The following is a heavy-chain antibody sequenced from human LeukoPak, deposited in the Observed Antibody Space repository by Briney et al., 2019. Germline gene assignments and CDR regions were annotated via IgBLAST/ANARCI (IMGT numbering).Heavy chain of an antibody. CDR2: IYSGGST. V-gene: IGHV3-53*01. CDR1: GFTVSSNY. J-gene: IGHJ4*02. D-gene: IGHD5-24*01. CDR3: ARAGLQFEGFDY. Sequence: GGSLRLSCAASGFTVSSNYMSWVRQAPGKGLEGGSVIYSGGSTYYADSLKGRFTISRDNSKNTLYLQMNSLRAEDTAVYYCARAGLQFEGFDYWGQGTLVTVSS.